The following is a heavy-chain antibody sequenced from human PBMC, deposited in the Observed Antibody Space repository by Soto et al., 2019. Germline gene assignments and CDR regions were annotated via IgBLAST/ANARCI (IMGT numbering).Heavy chain of an antibody. Sequence: PSETLSLTCTVSGGSISSYYWSWIRQPPGKGLEWIGYIYYSGSTNYNPSLKSRVTISVDTSKNQFSLKLSSVTAADTAVYYCARRGRYSSGWYPIDYWGQGTLVTVSS. CDR2: IYYSGST. J-gene: IGHJ4*02. D-gene: IGHD6-13*01. V-gene: IGHV4-59*08. CDR3: ARRGRYSSGWYPIDY. CDR1: GGSISSYY.